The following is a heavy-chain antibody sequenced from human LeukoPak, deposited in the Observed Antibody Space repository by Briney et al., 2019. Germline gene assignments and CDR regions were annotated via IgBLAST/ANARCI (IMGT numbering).Heavy chain of an antibody. V-gene: IGHV4-59*08. CDR3: ARHDYSNSHFDI. D-gene: IGHD4-11*01. Sequence: KPSETLSLTCTVSGGSISSYYWSWIRQPPGKGLEWIGYIYYSGSTNYNPSLKSRVTISVDTSKNQFSLNLSSVTAADTAVYYCARHDYSNSHFDIWGQGTMVTVSS. J-gene: IGHJ3*02. CDR2: IYYSGST. CDR1: GGSISSYY.